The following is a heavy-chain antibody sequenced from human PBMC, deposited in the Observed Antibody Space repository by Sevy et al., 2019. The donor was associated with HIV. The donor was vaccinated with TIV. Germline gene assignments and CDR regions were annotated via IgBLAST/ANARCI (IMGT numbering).Heavy chain of an antibody. CDR1: GFTFNKFA. J-gene: IGHJ4*02. Sequence: GGSLRLSCAASGFTFNKFAMSWVRQAPGKGLEWVSSISRKSLGTYYADPVKGRFSISRDDSKNMLYLQMRSLRGDDTAVSYCAKEGNNSPDTFDSWGQGTLVTVSS. D-gene: IGHD1-1*01. CDR3: AKEGNNSPDTFDS. V-gene: IGHV3-23*01. CDR2: ISRKSLGT.